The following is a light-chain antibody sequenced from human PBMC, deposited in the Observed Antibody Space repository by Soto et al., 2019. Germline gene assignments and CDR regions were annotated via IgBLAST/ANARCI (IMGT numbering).Light chain of an antibody. CDR3: SSYTSSSSPVV. J-gene: IGLJ2*01. CDR1: SSDVGGSNY. V-gene: IGLV2-14*01. Sequence: QSVLTQPASVSGSPGQSITISCTGTSSDVGGSNYVSWYQQHPGKAPKLMIYDVSNWPSGVSNRFSGSKSGNTASLTISGLQAEDEADYYCSSYTSSSSPVVFGGGTKLTVL. CDR2: DVS.